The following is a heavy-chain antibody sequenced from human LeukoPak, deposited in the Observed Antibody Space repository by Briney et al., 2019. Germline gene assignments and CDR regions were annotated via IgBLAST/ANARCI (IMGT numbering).Heavy chain of an antibody. J-gene: IGHJ4*02. Sequence: PGESLRLSCAASGFTFSDYYMSWIRQAPGKGLEWLSYINSGGSTIYYADSVRGRFTVSRDNDKNSLSLQMNSLRAEDTAVYYCVRGFVAMSEFDYWGQGTLVTVSS. V-gene: IGHV3-11*01. CDR3: VRGFVAMSEFDY. D-gene: IGHD5-12*01. CDR1: GFTFSDYY. CDR2: INSGGSTI.